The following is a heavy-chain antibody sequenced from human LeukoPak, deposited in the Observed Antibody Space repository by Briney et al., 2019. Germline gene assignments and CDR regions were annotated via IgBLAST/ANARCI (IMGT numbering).Heavy chain of an antibody. CDR2: ISASGTIT. V-gene: IGHV3-48*03. CDR3: ARRGERVYYYMDA. Sequence: GGSLRLSCAASGFTFSSYEMNWVRQAPGKGLEWISYISASGTITHYADSVEGRFTISRDNAKNSLYLQMNSLRAEDTAVYYCARRGERVYYYMDAWGKGTTVTISS. CDR1: GFTFSSYE. D-gene: IGHD3-16*01. J-gene: IGHJ6*03.